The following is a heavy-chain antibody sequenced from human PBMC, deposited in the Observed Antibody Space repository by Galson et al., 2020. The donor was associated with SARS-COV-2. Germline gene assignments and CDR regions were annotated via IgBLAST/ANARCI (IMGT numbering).Heavy chain of an antibody. CDR2: ISDDGTNT. CDR3: AKSLWFGEILSPFDY. D-gene: IGHD3-10*01. J-gene: IGHJ4*02. Sequence: AASGFTFSNFAMHWVRQAPGKGLEWVAVISDDGTNTYYRDSVKGRFSISRDNSKNTLYLQMNSLRVEDTAVYHCAKSLWFGEILSPFDYWGQGAQATVSS. V-gene: IGHV3-30*18. CDR1: GFTFSNFA.